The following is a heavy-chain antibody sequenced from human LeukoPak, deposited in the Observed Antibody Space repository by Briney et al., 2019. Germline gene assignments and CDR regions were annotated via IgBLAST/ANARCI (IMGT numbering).Heavy chain of an antibody. CDR3: ASRSSSSSVDY. Sequence: PGGSLRLSCAASGFTFSSYWMHWVRQAPGKGLVSVSRINSDGSSTSYADSVKGRFTISRDNAKNTLYLQMNSLRAEDTAVYYCASRSSSSSVDYWGQGTLVTVSS. J-gene: IGHJ4*02. D-gene: IGHD6-6*01. CDR1: GFTFSSYW. CDR2: INSDGSST. V-gene: IGHV3-74*01.